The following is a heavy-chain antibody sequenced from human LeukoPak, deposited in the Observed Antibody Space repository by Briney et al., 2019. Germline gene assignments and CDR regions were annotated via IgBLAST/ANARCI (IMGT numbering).Heavy chain of an antibody. CDR1: GYTFTSHF. J-gene: IGHJ6*03. V-gene: IGHV1-46*01. CDR2: INPRGGST. Sequence: GASVKVSCKASGYTFTSHFMHWVRQAPGQGLEWMGIINPRGGSTSYTQKFQGRVTMTRNTSISTAYMELSSLRSEDTAVYYCARDNGGTAMAYYYYYYMDVWGKGTTVTISS. CDR3: ARDNGGTAMAYYYYYYMDV. D-gene: IGHD5-18*01.